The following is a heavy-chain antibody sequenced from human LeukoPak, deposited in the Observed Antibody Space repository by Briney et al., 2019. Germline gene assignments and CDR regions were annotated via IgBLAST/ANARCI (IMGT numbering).Heavy chain of an antibody. CDR3: AGPAGVLDALDI. V-gene: IGHV1-24*01. CDR2: SDSEESDT. D-gene: IGHD6-19*01. J-gene: IGHJ3*02. Sequence: GASVKVSCKVSGYTLTELAIFWVRQAPGKGLEWMGRSDSEESDTLSAQNFQGRFTMTGDTSTDTAYMELSSLRSEDTAVYYCAGPAGVLDALDIWGQGTMVTVSS. CDR1: GYTLTELA.